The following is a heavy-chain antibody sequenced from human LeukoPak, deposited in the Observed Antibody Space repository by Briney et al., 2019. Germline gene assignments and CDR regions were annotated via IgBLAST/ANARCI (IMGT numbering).Heavy chain of an antibody. V-gene: IGHV3-30*01. CDR2: ISNDGGTK. Sequence: GGSLRLSCAAPGFTFSSYAMYWVRQAPGKGLEWVAVISNDGGTKYYADSVKGRFTISRDKSKNTLYLQMNSLRAEDTAVYYCARVSSGYDLSPRLQLWLDYWGQGTLVTVSS. J-gene: IGHJ4*02. CDR3: ARVSSGYDLSPRLQLWLDY. CDR1: GFTFSSYA. D-gene: IGHD5-18*01.